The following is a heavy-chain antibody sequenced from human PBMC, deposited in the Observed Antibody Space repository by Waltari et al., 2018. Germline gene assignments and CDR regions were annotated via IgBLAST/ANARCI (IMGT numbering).Heavy chain of an antibody. V-gene: IGHV3-43D*04. J-gene: IGHJ4*02. Sequence: EVHLVESGGGVIRPGGSLRLSCAASGFRFEEHAMSCTRQEPGKGLEWVSLISWDGGSTYYADSVKGRFTISRDNSKNSLYLQMNSLRAEDTALYYFAKDPTQWPSGVDYWGQGTLVTVSS. CDR1: GFRFEEHA. CDR2: ISWDGGST. D-gene: IGHD6-19*01. CDR3: AKDPTQWPSGVDY.